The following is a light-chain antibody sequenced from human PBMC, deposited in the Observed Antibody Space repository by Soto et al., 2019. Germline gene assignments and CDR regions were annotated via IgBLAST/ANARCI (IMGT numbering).Light chain of an antibody. Sequence: DIQMTQSPSTLSASVGDRVTISCRASQNIRTSLAWYQQKPGKAPKLLIYRAFSLESGVSSRFSGSGSGTEFTLTIDSLQPDDSATYYCQQYSSFSTFGQGTKVEIK. CDR1: QNIRTS. J-gene: IGKJ1*01. V-gene: IGKV1-5*03. CDR3: QQYSSFST. CDR2: RAF.